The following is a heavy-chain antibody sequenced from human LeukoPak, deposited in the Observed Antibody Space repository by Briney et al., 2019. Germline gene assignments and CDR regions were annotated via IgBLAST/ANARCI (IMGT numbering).Heavy chain of an antibody. Sequence: GASVEVSCKASGYTFTSYGISWVRQAPGQGLEWMGWISAYNGNTNYAQKLQGRVTMTTDTSTSTAYMELRSLRSDDTAVYYCARGAVTLEWLFSYYYYYYYMDVWGKGTTVTVSS. D-gene: IGHD3-3*01. J-gene: IGHJ6*03. V-gene: IGHV1-18*01. CDR3: ARGAVTLEWLFSYYYYYYYMDV. CDR2: ISAYNGNT. CDR1: GYTFTSYG.